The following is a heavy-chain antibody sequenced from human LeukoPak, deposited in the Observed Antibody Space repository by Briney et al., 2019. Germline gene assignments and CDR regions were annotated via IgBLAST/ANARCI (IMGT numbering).Heavy chain of an antibody. Sequence: SETLSLTCTVSGGSISSGGYYWSWIRQRPGKGLEWIGYIYYSGSTYYNPSLKSRVTISVDTSKNQFSLKLSSVTAADTVVYYCARGRGSGYYSIDYWGQGTLVTVSS. CDR2: IYYSGST. CDR1: GGSISSGGYY. CDR3: ARGRGSGYYSIDY. V-gene: IGHV4-31*03. D-gene: IGHD3-22*01. J-gene: IGHJ4*02.